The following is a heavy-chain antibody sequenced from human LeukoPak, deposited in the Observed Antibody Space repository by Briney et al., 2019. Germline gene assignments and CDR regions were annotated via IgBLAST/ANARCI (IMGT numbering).Heavy chain of an antibody. Sequence: PGGSLRLSCAASGFTFSSYAMSWVRQAPGKGLEWVSAISGSGGSTYYADSVKGRFTISRDNSKNTLYLQMNSLRAGDTAVYYCAKDYDFWSGQPPGYGMDVWGQGTTVTVSS. D-gene: IGHD3-3*01. CDR2: ISGSGGST. CDR3: AKDYDFWSGQPPGYGMDV. CDR1: GFTFSSYA. V-gene: IGHV3-23*01. J-gene: IGHJ6*02.